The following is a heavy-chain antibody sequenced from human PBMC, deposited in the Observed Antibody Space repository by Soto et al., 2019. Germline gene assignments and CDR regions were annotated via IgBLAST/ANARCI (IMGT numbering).Heavy chain of an antibody. V-gene: IGHV1-3*01. CDR1: GYTFTRYT. CDR3: ARGIATGQLDP. Sequence: QVQLVQSGAEVKKPGASVKISCKASGYTFTRYTMNWVRQAPGQRLEWMGWINPDNGNTKTSQKFQDRVIINRDTSASTAYMDLSSLRSEDTAVYYFARGIATGQLDPWGQGTLVTVSS. CDR2: INPDNGNT. J-gene: IGHJ5*02. D-gene: IGHD2-15*01.